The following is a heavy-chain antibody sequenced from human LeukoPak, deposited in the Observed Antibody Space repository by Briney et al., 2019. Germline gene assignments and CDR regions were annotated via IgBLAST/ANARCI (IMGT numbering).Heavy chain of an antibody. CDR1: GYTFTSYD. V-gene: IGHV1-8*01. CDR2: MNPNSGNT. D-gene: IGHD1-26*01. Sequence: ASVKVSCKASGYTFTSYDINWVRQATGQGLEWMGWMNPNSGNTGYAQKFQGRVTMTRNTSISTAYMELSSLRSEDTAVYYCARKGILRATSDYWGQGTLVTASS. CDR3: ARKGILRATSDY. J-gene: IGHJ4*02.